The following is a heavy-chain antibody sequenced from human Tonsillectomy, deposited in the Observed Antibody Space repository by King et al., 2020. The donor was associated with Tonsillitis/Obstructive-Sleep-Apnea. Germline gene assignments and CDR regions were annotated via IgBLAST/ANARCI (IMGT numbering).Heavy chain of an antibody. V-gene: IGHV1-18*01. CDR3: ARDRGGYCSGGSCYYYYYYMDV. CDR2: ISAYNVNT. D-gene: IGHD2-15*01. J-gene: IGHJ6*03. Sequence: QLVQSGAEVKKPGASVKVSCKASGYTFTSYGISWVRQAPGQGLEWMGWISAYNVNTNYAQKLQGRVTMTTDTSTSTAYMELRSLRSDDTAVYYCARDRGGYCSGGSCYYYYYYMDVWGKGTTVTVSS. CDR1: GYTFTSYG.